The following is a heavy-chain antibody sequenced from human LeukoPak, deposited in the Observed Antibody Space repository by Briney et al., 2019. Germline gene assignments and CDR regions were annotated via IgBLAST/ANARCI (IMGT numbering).Heavy chain of an antibody. CDR1: GFTFSNAW. D-gene: IGHD1-26*01. CDR3: VKDSPPRYSGSPPAY. V-gene: IGHV3-15*01. Sequence: GGSLRLSCAASGFTFSNAWVGWVRQAPGKGLEWVGRIKSKSDGGTADYLAPVKGRFIISRDDSENTLYLQMNSLKTEDTAVYYCVKDSPPRYSGSPPAYWGQGTLVTVSS. J-gene: IGHJ4*02. CDR2: IKSKSDGGTA.